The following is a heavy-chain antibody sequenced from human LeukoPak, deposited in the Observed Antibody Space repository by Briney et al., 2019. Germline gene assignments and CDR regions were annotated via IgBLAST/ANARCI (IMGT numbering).Heavy chain of an antibody. D-gene: IGHD2-15*01. Sequence: SETLSLTCTVSGGSISSGGYYWSWIRQPPGKGLDWIDYVSFGGGTNYNPPLKSRVITSADTSKNQFSLNLTSVTAADTAVYYCVRASVESGGAFDIWGQGTMVTVSS. V-gene: IGHV4-61*08. CDR3: VRASVESGGAFDI. CDR1: GGSISSGGYY. CDR2: VSFGGGT. J-gene: IGHJ3*02.